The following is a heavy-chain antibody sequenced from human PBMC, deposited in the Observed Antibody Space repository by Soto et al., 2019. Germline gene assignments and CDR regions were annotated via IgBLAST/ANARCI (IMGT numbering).Heavy chain of an antibody. CDR2: IYYSGST. CDR3: ARGDSSWPFDY. CDR1: GGSISSGDYY. Sequence: PSETLSLTCTVSGGSISSGDYYWSWIRQPPGKGLEWIGYIYYSGSTYYNPSLRSRVTISVDKSKNQFSLKLSSVTAADTAVYYCARGDSSWPFDYWGQGTLVTVSS. V-gene: IGHV4-30-4*01. J-gene: IGHJ4*02. D-gene: IGHD6-13*01.